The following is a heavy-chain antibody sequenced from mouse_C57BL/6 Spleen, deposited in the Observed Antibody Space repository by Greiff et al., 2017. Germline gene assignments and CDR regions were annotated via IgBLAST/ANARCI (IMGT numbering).Heavy chain of an antibody. Sequence: QVQLQQSGAELVKPGASVKISCKASGYAFSSYWMNWVKQRPGKGLEWIGQIYPGDGDTNYNGKFKGKATLTADKSSSTAYMQLSSLTSEDSAVYFCARGLFITTVVASGNYYAMDYWGQGTSVTVSS. J-gene: IGHJ4*01. CDR1: GYAFSSYW. CDR3: ARGLFITTVVASGNYYAMDY. D-gene: IGHD1-1*01. V-gene: IGHV1-80*01. CDR2: IYPGDGDT.